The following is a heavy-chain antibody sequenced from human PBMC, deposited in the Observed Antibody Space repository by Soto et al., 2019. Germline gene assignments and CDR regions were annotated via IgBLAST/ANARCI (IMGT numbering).Heavy chain of an antibody. CDR2: ISYDGSNK. J-gene: IGHJ5*02. CDR3: ARRTGP. CDR1: GFTFSSYA. Sequence: QVQLVESGGGVVQPGRSLRLSCAASGFTFSSYAMHWVRQAPGKGLEWVAVISYDGSNKYYADSVKGRFTISRDNSKNTLYLQMNSLRAEDTAVYYFARRTGPWGQGTLVTVSS. V-gene: IGHV3-30-3*01.